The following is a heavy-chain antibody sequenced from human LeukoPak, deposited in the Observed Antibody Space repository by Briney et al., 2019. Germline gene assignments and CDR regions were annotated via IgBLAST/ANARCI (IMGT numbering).Heavy chain of an antibody. Sequence: SVKVSCKASGGTFSSYAISWLRQAPGQGLEWMGRIIPIFGTANYAQKFQGRVTITTDESTSTAYMELSSLRSEGTAVYYCARQGVQPSYYDSSGTGLYFDYWGQGTLVTVSS. J-gene: IGHJ4*02. V-gene: IGHV1-69*05. CDR3: ARQGVQPSYYDSSGTGLYFDY. CDR1: GGTFSSYA. D-gene: IGHD3-22*01. CDR2: IIPIFGTA.